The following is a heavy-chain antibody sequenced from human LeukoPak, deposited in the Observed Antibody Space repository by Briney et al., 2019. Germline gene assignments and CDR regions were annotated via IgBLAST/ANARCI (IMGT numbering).Heavy chain of an antibody. D-gene: IGHD2-8*01. J-gene: IGHJ4*02. CDR3: SNGIYDKSY. CDR1: GFTFSRYW. CDR2: IKQDGSEA. Sequence: PGGSLRLSCAASGFTFSRYWMAWVRQAPGKGLEWVANIKQDGSEAVYVDSVRGRFTISRDNAKNSLYLQMNSLRVEDTAMYYCSNGIYDKSYWGQGTLVTASS. V-gene: IGHV3-7*01.